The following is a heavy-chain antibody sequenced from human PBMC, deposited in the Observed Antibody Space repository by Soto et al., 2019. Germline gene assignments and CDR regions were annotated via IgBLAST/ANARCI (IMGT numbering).Heavy chain of an antibody. V-gene: IGHV4-61*01. Sequence: QVQLQESGPGLVKTSETLSLTCTVSGGSVSSGPYHWNWVRQPPGKGLEWIGHIAYSGTANYNPSLRGRVIMATDTSMNQVSLRLTYVPVADTAVYYCMKSHGAYWGQGALVTVSP. CDR3: MKSHGAY. D-gene: IGHD2-8*01. CDR2: IAYSGTA. CDR1: GGSVSSGPYH. J-gene: IGHJ4*02.